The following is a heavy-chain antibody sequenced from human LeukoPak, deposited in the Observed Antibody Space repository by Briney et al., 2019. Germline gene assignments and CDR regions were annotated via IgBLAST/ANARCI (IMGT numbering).Heavy chain of an antibody. J-gene: IGHJ4*02. V-gene: IGHV4-59*08. CDR3: ARLVAANYFDY. Sequence: SETLSLTCTVSGGSMRNYYWSWIRQPPGKGLEWIGYIYYSGSTKYNPSLQSRVTISVATSKNQFSLKLSSVTAADTAVYYCARLVAANYFDYWGQGTLVTVSP. CDR1: GGSMRNYY. CDR2: IYYSGST. D-gene: IGHD5-12*01.